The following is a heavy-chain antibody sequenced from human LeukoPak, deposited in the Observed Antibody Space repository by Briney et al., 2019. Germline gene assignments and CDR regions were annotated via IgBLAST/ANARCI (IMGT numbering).Heavy chain of an antibody. CDR3: TSGTGYTDHDY. Sequence: GGSLRLSCAASGFTFNDAWMSWVRQAPGKGLEWVGRVKSEIDGGAIDYAAPVKGRFSISRDDSKNTLHLQMDGLKTEDTAVYFCTSGTGYTDHDYWGQGTLVTVSS. V-gene: IGHV3-15*01. CDR2: VKSEIDGGAI. D-gene: IGHD3/OR15-3a*01. CDR1: GFTFNDAW. J-gene: IGHJ4*02.